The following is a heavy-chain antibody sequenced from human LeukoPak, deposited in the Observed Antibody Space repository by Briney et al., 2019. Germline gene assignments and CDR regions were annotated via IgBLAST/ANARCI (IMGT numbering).Heavy chain of an antibody. V-gene: IGHV3-23*01. Sequence: GGSLRLSCAASGFTFSSYAMAWARQAPGKGLEWASAISGSGSSTYYADSVKGRFTISRDNSKNTLYLQMNSLRAEDTAVYYCAKCAYDNSGYCHYWGQGTLVTVSS. D-gene: IGHD3-22*01. CDR2: ISGSGSST. CDR1: GFTFSSYA. CDR3: AKCAYDNSGYCHY. J-gene: IGHJ4*02.